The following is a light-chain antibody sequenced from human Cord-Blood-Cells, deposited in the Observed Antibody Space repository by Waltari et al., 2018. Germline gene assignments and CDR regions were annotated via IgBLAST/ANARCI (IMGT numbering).Light chain of an antibody. J-gene: IGLJ3*02. CDR3: SSYTSSSTWV. V-gene: IGLV2-14*03. Sequence: QSALTQPASVSGSPGQSTTIPCTGTSSEVGGSNYVPWYQQHPGKAPKPMIYDVSNRPSGVSNRFSGSKSGNTASLTISGLQAEDEADYYCSSYTSSSTWVFGGGTKLTVL. CDR1: SSEVGGSNY. CDR2: DVS.